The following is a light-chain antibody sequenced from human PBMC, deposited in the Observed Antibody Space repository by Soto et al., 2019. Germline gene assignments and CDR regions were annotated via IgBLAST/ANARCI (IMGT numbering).Light chain of an antibody. Sequence: DVVLTQSPLSLSVTLGQPASISCGSSRSLVHSDGNIYLIGFQQRPGQSPRRLIYQVSSRDSVVTDRFSGSGSVTDFTLNISGVETEDVGVYYCLQDKHWPYTFGKGTKVDIK. V-gene: IGKV2-30*02. CDR2: QVS. CDR1: RSLVHSDGNIY. CDR3: LQDKHWPYT. J-gene: IGKJ2*01.